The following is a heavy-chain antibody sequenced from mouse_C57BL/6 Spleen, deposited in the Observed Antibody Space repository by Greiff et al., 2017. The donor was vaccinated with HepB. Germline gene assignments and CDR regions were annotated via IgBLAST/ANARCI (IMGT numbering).Heavy chain of an antibody. J-gene: IGHJ3*01. CDR2: IDPSDSET. CDR1: GYTFTSYW. V-gene: IGHV1-52*01. CDR3: ARQYDYAFAY. D-gene: IGHD2-4*01. Sequence: QVQLQQSGAELVRPGSSVKLSCKASGYTFTSYWMHWVKQRPIQGLEWIGNIDPSDSETHYNQKFKDKATLTVDKSSSTAYMQLSSLTSEDSAVYYCARQYDYAFAYWGQGTLVTVSA.